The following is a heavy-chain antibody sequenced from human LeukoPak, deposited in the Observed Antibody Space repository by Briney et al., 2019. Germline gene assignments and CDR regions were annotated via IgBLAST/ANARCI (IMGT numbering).Heavy chain of an antibody. V-gene: IGHV3-33*01. CDR3: ARVCSGGSCSTDY. J-gene: IGHJ4*02. CDR2: IWYDGSNK. CDR1: GFTFSSYG. Sequence: PGRSLRLSCAASGFTFSSYGLHWVRQAPGKGLEWVAVIWYDGSNKYYADSVKGRFTISRDNSKNTLYLQMNSLRAEDTAVYYCARVCSGGSCSTDYWGQGTLVTVSP. D-gene: IGHD2-15*01.